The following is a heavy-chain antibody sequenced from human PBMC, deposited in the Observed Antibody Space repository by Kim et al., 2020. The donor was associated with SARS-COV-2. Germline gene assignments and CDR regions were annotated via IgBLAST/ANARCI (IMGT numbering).Heavy chain of an antibody. CDR2: T. CDR3: ANDDVLGFWY. Sequence: TRNEDSVKGRFTNSRDNSKTTLYLQMNSVRPEDTAVYYCANDDVLGFWYWGQGTLVTVSS. V-gene: IGHV3-53*05. D-gene: IGHD3-3*01. J-gene: IGHJ4*02.